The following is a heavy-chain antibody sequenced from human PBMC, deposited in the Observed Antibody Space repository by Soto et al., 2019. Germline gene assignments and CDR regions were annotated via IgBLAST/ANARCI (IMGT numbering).Heavy chain of an antibody. CDR1: GFTFSSYE. Sequence: GGSLRLSCAASGFTFSSYEMNWVRQAPGKGLEWVSYISSSGSTIYYADSVKGRFTISRDNAKNSLYLQMNSLRAEDTAFYYCAREIGRPYYYDSSGYYPWGQGTLVTVSS. CDR3: AREIGRPYYYDSSGYYP. CDR2: ISSSGSTI. J-gene: IGHJ5*02. D-gene: IGHD3-22*01. V-gene: IGHV3-48*03.